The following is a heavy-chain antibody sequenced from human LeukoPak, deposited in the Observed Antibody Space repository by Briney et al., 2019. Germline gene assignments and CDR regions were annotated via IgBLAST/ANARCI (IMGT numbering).Heavy chain of an antibody. CDR1: GGTFISYA. D-gene: IGHD6-19*01. CDR3: AKEYSSGWYGIYAFDI. CDR2: IIQICGTG. V-gene: IGHV1-69*05. J-gene: IGHJ3*02. Sequence: SVNVSFKASGGTFISYAISWVRQAPGQGLEWMGGIIQICGTGNYAQKFKGRVTITTDESTSKAYMELSSLRSEDTAVYYCAKEYSSGWYGIYAFDIWGQGTMVTVSS.